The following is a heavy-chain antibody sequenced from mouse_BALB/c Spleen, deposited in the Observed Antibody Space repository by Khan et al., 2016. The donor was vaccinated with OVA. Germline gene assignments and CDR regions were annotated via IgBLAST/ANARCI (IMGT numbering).Heavy chain of an antibody. CDR1: GYTFINYW. Sequence: QVQLKQSGAELAKPGASVKMSCKASGYTFINYWILWVKQRPGQGLEWIGYINPSTAYTEYNQNFKDKATLTADKSSSTAYMQLSSLTSEDSVVYYCARRGLRWDFDYWGQGTTLTVSS. V-gene: IGHV1-7*01. D-gene: IGHD1-1*01. CDR2: INPSTAYT. J-gene: IGHJ2*01. CDR3: ARRGLRWDFDY.